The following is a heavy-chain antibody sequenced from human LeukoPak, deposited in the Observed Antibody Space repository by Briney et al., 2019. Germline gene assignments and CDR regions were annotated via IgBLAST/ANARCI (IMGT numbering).Heavy chain of an antibody. CDR2: TSSSGGAI. CDR1: GFTFSSYE. D-gene: IGHD5-18*01. V-gene: IGHV3-48*03. J-gene: IGHJ4*02. CDR3: ARYGYGGGFDY. Sequence: GGSLRLSCAASGFTFSSYEMNWVRQAPGKGLEWVSQTSSSGGAIYYADSVKGRFTISRDNAKNSLYLQMNSLRVEDTAVYYCARYGYGGGFDYWGQGTLVTVSS.